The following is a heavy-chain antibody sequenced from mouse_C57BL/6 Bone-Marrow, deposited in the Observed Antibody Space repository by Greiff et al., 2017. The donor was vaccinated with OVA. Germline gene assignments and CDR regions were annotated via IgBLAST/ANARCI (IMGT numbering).Heavy chain of an antibody. J-gene: IGHJ2*01. Sequence: QVQLQQSGAELARPGASVKMSCKASGYTFTSYTMHWVNQRPGQGLEWIGYINPSSGYTKYNQKFKDKATLTADKSSSTAYMQLSSLTSEDSAVYYCARLYLFDYWGQGTTLTVSS. V-gene: IGHV1-4*01. CDR3: ARLYLFDY. CDR2: INPSSGYT. CDR1: GYTFTSYT.